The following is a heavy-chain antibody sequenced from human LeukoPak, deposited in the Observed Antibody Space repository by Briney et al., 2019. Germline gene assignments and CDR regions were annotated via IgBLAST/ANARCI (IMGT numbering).Heavy chain of an antibody. CDR1: GFTFSSYA. V-gene: IGHV3-23*01. J-gene: IGHJ4*02. D-gene: IGHD3-10*01. CDR3: AKRFGELLTPSYYFDY. CDR2: ISGSGGST. Sequence: GGSLRLSCAASGFTFSSYAMSWVRQAPGKGLEWVSAISGSGGSTYYANSVKGRFTISRDNSKNTLYLQMNSLRAEDTAVYYCAKRFGELLTPSYYFDYWGQGTLVAVSS.